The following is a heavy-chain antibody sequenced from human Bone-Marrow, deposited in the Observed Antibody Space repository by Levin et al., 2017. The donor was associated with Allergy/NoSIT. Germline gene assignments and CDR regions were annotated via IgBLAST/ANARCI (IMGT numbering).Heavy chain of an antibody. CDR3: ARSNISVAVFDS. J-gene: IGHJ4*02. D-gene: IGHD2/OR15-2a*01. CDR1: EDIFNNYA. CDR2: IIPLYGTP. Sequence: VASVKVSCKTSEDIFNNYAISWVRQVPGQGLEWLGGIIPLYGTPNYAQKFEARVTIIADESTNTVYMDLISLGAGDTAVYYCARSNISVAVFDSWGQGTLITVSS. V-gene: IGHV1-69*13.